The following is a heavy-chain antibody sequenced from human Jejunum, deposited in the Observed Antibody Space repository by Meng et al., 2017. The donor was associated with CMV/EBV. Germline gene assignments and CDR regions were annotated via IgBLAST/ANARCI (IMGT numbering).Heavy chain of an antibody. Sequence: LTWAVYGGSLRGDYWSWIRQTRGRGLEWSGIIDQSGSNKYNPSLKSRVTISVDTSKNQFSLKLSYVTAADTAVYYCARGYYDTSPFYWGQGTLVTVSS. CDR2: IDQSGSN. V-gene: IGHV4-34*01. D-gene: IGHD3-22*01. J-gene: IGHJ4*02. CDR3: ARGYYDTSPFY. CDR1: GGSLRGDY.